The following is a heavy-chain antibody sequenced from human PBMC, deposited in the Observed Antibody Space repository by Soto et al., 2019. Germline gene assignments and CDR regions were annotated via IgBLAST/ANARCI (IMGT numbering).Heavy chain of an antibody. Sequence: QVQLVQSGAEVKKPGASVKVSCKASGYTFTDYGISWVRQAPGQGLEWMGWISGYNGNTDYAQSFQGRVTMTTDTSTSTAYMELRSLRSDDTAVFFCARDSGSLGVWAYFFGYWGQGTLVTVSS. CDR1: GYTFTDYG. CDR2: ISGYNGNT. D-gene: IGHD1-26*01. CDR3: ARDSGSLGVWAYFFGY. J-gene: IGHJ4*02. V-gene: IGHV1-18*01.